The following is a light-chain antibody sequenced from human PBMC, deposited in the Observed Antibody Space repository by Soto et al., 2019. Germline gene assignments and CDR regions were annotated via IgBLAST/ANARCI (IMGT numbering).Light chain of an antibody. Sequence: ELVLTQSPGTLSLSPGERATLSCRASQSVSSSYLAWYQQKPGQAPRLLIYGASSRATGIPDRFSGSGSGTDFTLTISRLEPEGFAVYYCQQRSNWPPLTFGGGTKVEIK. CDR1: QSVSSSY. CDR3: QQRSNWPPLT. V-gene: IGKV3D-20*02. CDR2: GAS. J-gene: IGKJ4*01.